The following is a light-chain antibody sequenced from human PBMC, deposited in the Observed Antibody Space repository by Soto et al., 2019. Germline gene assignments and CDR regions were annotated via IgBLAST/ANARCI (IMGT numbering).Light chain of an antibody. CDR3: CSYAGNYTFA. CDR2: AVS. V-gene: IGLV2-11*01. Sequence: QSVLTQPRSVSGSPGQSVTISCTGTSSDVGGYNYVSWYQQHPGKAPKLMIYAVSKRPSGVPDRFSGSKSGNTASLTISGLQAEDEADYYCCSYAGNYTFAFGGGTKLTVL. CDR1: SSDVGGYNY. J-gene: IGLJ2*01.